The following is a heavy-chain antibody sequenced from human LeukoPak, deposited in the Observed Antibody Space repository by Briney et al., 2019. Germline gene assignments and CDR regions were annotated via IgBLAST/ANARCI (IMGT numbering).Heavy chain of an antibody. Sequence: PSETLSLTCAVYGGSFSGYYWSWIRQPPGKGLEWIGEINHSGSTNYNPSLKSRVTISVDTSKNQFSLKLSSVTAADTAVYYCARAVQPRILNWFDPWGQGTLVTVSS. CDR1: GGSFSGYY. V-gene: IGHV4-34*01. D-gene: IGHD3-3*01. J-gene: IGHJ5*02. CDR2: INHSGST. CDR3: ARAVQPRILNWFDP.